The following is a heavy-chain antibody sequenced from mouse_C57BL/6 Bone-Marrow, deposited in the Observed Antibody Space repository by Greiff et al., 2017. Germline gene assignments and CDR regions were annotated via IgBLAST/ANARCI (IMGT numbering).Heavy chain of an antibody. Sequence: VQLQQSVAELERPGASVKLSCTASGFNIKNTYMHWVKQRPEQGLEWIGRIDPANGNTKYAPKFQGKATITADTSSNTAYLQLSSLTSEDTAIYYCARDYYGSSYWFAYWGQGTLVTVSA. V-gene: IGHV14-3*01. CDR1: GFNIKNTY. J-gene: IGHJ3*01. CDR2: IDPANGNT. D-gene: IGHD1-1*01. CDR3: ARDYYGSSYWFAY.